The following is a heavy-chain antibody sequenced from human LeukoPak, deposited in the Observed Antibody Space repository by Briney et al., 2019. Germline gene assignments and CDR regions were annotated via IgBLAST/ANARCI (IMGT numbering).Heavy chain of an antibody. V-gene: IGHV3-23*01. CDR1: GFTFNNDA. J-gene: IGHJ4*02. D-gene: IGHD3-3*01. CDR3: AKGSRDSRPYYFDF. CDR2: ITGSGGDT. Sequence: GGSLRLSCAASGFTFNNDAMSWVRQAPGRGVEWVSAITGSGGDTYHADSVRGRFTISRDNSKNTLYLQMNSLRAEDTALYYCAKGSRDSRPYYFDFWGQEILVTVSS.